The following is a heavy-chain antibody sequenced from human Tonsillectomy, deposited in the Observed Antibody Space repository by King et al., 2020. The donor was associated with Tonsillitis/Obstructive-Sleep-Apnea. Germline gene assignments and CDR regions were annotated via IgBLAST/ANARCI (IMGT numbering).Heavy chain of an antibody. J-gene: IGHJ6*03. CDR1: GFTFSSYA. V-gene: IGHV3-30*04. CDR3: ARGPLYDSSGYYYKDYYYYYMDV. D-gene: IGHD3-22*01. Sequence: VRLVESGGGVVQPGRSLRLSCAASGFTFSSYAMHWVRQAPGKGLEWVAVISYDGSNQYYADSVKGRFTISRDNSKNTLYLQMNSLRAEDTAVYYCARGPLYDSSGYYYKDYYYYYMDVWGKGTTVTVSS. CDR2: ISYDGSNQ.